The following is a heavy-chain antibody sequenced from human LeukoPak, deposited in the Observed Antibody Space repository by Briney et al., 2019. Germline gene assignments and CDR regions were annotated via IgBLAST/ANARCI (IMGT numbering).Heavy chain of an antibody. CDR1: GFTFSSYG. CDR2: IWHDGSNK. V-gene: IGHV3-33*01. J-gene: IGHJ2*01. Sequence: GGSLRLSCAASGFTFSSYGMHWVRQAPGKGLEWVAVIWHDGSNKYYADSVKGRFTISRDNSKNTLYLQMNSLRAEDTAVYYCAREFNANWYFDLWGRGTLVTVSS. D-gene: IGHD2-8*01. CDR3: AREFNANWYFDL.